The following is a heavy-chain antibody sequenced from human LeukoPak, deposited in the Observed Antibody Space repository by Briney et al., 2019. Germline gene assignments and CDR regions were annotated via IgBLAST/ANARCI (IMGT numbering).Heavy chain of an antibody. Sequence: SETLSLTCTVSGVSISSYYWTWIRQPPGEGLEWIGYINYRGSTNYNPSLKSRVTISVDTSKNQFSLKLSSVTAADTAVYYCAGLSYYDILTGSLGNYFDYWGQGTLVTVSS. CDR3: AGLSYYDILTGSLGNYFDY. J-gene: IGHJ4*02. CDR1: GVSISSYY. CDR2: INYRGST. V-gene: IGHV4-59*12. D-gene: IGHD3-9*01.